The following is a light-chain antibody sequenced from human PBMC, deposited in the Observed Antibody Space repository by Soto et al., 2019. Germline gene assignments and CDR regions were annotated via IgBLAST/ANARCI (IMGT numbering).Light chain of an antibody. V-gene: IGKV1-5*03. CDR2: GAS. J-gene: IGKJ1*01. CDR1: QAISSW. CDR3: QQYNSYPLT. Sequence: DIQMTQSPSTLSGSVGDRVTITCRASQAISSWLAWYQQKPGEAPKLLIYGASSLESGVPSTFSGSGSGTEFTLTISSLQPDDSATYFCQQYNSYPLTFGQGTKVDI.